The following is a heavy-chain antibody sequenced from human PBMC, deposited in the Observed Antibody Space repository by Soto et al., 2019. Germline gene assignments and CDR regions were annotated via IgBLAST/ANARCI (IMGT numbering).Heavy chain of an antibody. CDR3: AKDRTTMMVVAQNWFDP. CDR2: ISYDGSNK. D-gene: IGHD3-22*01. J-gene: IGHJ5*02. CDR1: GFTFSSYG. V-gene: IGHV3-30*18. Sequence: PGGSLRLSCAASGFTFSSYGMNWVRQAPGKGLEWVAVISYDGSNKYYADSVKGRFTISRDNSKNTLYLQMNSLRTEDTAVYYCAKDRTTMMVVAQNWFDPWGQGTLVTVSS.